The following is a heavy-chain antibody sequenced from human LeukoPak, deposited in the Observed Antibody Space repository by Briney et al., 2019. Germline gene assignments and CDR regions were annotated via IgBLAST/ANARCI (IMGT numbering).Heavy chain of an antibody. CDR2: ISSSSSTI. D-gene: IGHD5-24*01. Sequence: GGSLRLSCAASGFTFSSYSMNWVRQAPGKGLEWVSYISSSSSTIYYADSVKGRFTISRDNAKNSLYLQMNSLRDEDTAVYYCARARDVFSTSQRGDYYYYYGMDVWGQGTTVTVSS. J-gene: IGHJ6*02. V-gene: IGHV3-48*02. CDR3: ARARDVFSTSQRGDYYYYYGMDV. CDR1: GFTFSSYS.